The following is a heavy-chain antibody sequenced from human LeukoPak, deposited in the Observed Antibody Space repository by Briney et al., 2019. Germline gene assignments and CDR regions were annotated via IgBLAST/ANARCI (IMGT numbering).Heavy chain of an antibody. J-gene: IGHJ4*02. V-gene: IGHV3-48*03. CDR3: AREGGEWELLRTFDY. D-gene: IGHD1-26*01. CDR2: ISSSGSTI. CDR1: GFTFSSYE. Sequence: PGGSLRLSCAASGFTFSSYEMNWVRQAPGKGLEWVSYISSSGSTIYYADSVKGRFTISRDNAKNSLYLQMNSLRAEDTAVYYCAREGGEWELLRTFDYWGQGTPVTVSS.